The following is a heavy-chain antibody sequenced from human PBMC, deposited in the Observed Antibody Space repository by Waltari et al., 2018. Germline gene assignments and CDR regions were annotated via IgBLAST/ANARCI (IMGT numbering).Heavy chain of an antibody. CDR2: LYSAGHT. V-gene: IGHV3-53*01. J-gene: IGHJ4*02. Sequence: EVQLVESGGGLIQPGGSLRLSCSASGLTISDNYMSWVRQAPGKGLEWVSVLYSAGHTYYADSVKGRFTISRDGSKNTLYLQMNSLRTEDTAVYYCARDLVHYFDYWGQGTLVTVSS. CDR3: ARDLVHYFDY. CDR1: GLTISDNY. D-gene: IGHD3-16*01.